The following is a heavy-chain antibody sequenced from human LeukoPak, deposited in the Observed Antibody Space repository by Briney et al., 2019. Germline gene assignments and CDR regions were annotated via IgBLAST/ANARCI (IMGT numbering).Heavy chain of an antibody. J-gene: IGHJ4*02. CDR1: GFTLSSYE. Sequence: GGSLRLSCTASGFTLSSYEMSWIRQAPGKGLEWVSSVSNSGDYIHYADSVKGRFTISRDNSKNSLYLQMNSLRAEDTAVYYCARALIGYYFDYWGQGTLVTVSS. V-gene: IGHV3-21*06. D-gene: IGHD2-8*01. CDR3: ARALIGYYFDY. CDR2: VSNSGDYI.